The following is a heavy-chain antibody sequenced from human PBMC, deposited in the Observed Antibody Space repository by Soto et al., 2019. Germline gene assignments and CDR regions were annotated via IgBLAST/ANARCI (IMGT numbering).Heavy chain of an antibody. V-gene: IGHV1-18*01. Sequence: GASVKVSCKASGYTFTSYGISWVRQAPGQGLEWMGWISAYNGNTNYAQKLQGRVTMTTDTSTSTAYMELRSPRSDDTAVYYCARDKGYGDYAAYNWFDPWGQGTLVTVSS. CDR3: ARDKGYGDYAAYNWFDP. J-gene: IGHJ5*02. CDR1: GYTFTSYG. CDR2: ISAYNGNT. D-gene: IGHD4-17*01.